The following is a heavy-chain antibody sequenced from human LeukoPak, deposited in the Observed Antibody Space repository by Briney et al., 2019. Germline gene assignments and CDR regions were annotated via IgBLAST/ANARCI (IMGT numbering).Heavy chain of an antibody. CDR3: AKDSGGLYYYDSSGYNY. V-gene: IGHV3-30*04. CDR1: GFTFSSYA. J-gene: IGHJ4*02. D-gene: IGHD3-22*01. CDR2: ISYDGSNK. Sequence: GGSLRLSCAASGFTFSSYAMHWVRQAPGKGLEWVAVISYDGSNKYYADSVKGRFTISRDNSKNTLYLQMNSLRAEDTAVYYCAKDSGGLYYYDSSGYNYWGQGTLVTVSS.